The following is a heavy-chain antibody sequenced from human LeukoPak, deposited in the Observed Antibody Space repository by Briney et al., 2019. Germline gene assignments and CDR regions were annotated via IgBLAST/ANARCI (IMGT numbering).Heavy chain of an antibody. CDR2: INQGGSEK. Sequence: GGSLRLSCAASGFTFSRHWMGWVRQAPGKGLEWLANINQGGSEKYYVDSVKGRFTISRDNAKNSLFLQMNSLRAEDTAVYYCARDVGDPWGQGTLVTVSS. J-gene: IGHJ5*02. V-gene: IGHV3-7*01. CDR3: ARDVGDP. CDR1: GFTFSRHW. D-gene: IGHD1-26*01.